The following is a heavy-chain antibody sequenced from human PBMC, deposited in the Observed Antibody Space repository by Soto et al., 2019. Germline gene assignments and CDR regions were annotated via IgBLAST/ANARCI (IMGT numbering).Heavy chain of an antibody. CDR2: LNDGGDSR. CDR3: ARNEIVAAGTGNCPI. Sequence: EVQLLESGGDLVQPGGSLRLSCVVSGFSFSSYAMSWVRQAPGKGLEWVSSLNDGGDSRNYADSVTGRFTISRDNSKKKVYLQMNSLRAEDTAVYYCARNEIVAAGTGNCPIWGQGTMVTVS. V-gene: IGHV3-23*01. D-gene: IGHD6-13*01. CDR1: GFSFSSYA. J-gene: IGHJ3*02.